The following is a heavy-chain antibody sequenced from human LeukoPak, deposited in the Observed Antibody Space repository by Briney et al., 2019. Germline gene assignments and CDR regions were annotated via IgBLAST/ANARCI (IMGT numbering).Heavy chain of an antibody. V-gene: IGHV3-21*01. CDR1: EFTFSSYD. CDR3: VRGAARAYYMDV. CDR2: ISSSGSYI. Sequence: GGSLRLSCAASEFTFSSYDMNWVRQAPGKGLEWVSSISSSGSYIYYADSVKGRFTISRDNAKNSLYLQMNSLRAEDTAVYYCVRGAARAYYMDVWGKGTTVTVSS. J-gene: IGHJ6*03. D-gene: IGHD6-6*01.